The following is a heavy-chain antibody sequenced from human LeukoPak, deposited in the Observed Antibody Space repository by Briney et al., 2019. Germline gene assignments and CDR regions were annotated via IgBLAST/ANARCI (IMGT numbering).Heavy chain of an antibody. Sequence: PSETLSLTCTVSGGSISSSSYYWGRIRQPPGEGLEWIGSIYYSGSTYYNPSLKSRVTISVDTSKNQFSLKLSSVTAADTAVYYCARSVEGYCSGTSCYYYYYYMDVWGKGTTVTVSS. CDR1: GGSISSSSYY. D-gene: IGHD2-15*01. J-gene: IGHJ6*03. CDR3: ARSVEGYCSGTSCYYYYYYMDV. CDR2: IYYSGST. V-gene: IGHV4-39*07.